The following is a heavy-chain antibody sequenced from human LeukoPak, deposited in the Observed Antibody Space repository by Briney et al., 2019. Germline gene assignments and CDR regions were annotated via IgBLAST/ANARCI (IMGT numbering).Heavy chain of an antibody. D-gene: IGHD3-3*01. CDR2: ISSSGSTI. J-gene: IGHJ6*03. CDR3: ARVGDFNYYYYMDV. V-gene: IGHV3-11*04. Sequence: PGGSLRLSCAASGFTFSDYYMSWIRQAPGKGLEWVSYISSSGSTIYYADSVKGRFTISRDNAKNSLYLQMNSLRAEDTAVYYCARVGDFNYYYYMDVWGKGTTVTVSS. CDR1: GFTFSDYY.